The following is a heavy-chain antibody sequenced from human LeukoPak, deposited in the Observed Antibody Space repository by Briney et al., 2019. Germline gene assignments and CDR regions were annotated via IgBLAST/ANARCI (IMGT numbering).Heavy chain of an antibody. J-gene: IGHJ4*02. D-gene: IGHD3-9*01. CDR3: ARVDWTTDS. CDR2: IHYSGTT. Sequence: SETLSLTCSVSGYSISTGYFWVWIRQPPGKGPEWIGNIHYSGTTYYNSSLKSRVTISVDTSKNQFSQKLSSVTAADTAVYYCARVDWTTDSWGQGTLVTVSS. CDR1: GYSISTGYF. V-gene: IGHV4-38-2*02.